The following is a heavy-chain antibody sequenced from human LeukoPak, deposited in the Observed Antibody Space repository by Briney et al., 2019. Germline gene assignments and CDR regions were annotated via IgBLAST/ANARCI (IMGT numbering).Heavy chain of an antibody. J-gene: IGHJ6*03. Sequence: ESGPTLVKPTQTLTLTCTFSGFSLSSRGVGVGWIRQPPGKALECLAVISWNDDKRYKPSLKSRFSITKDTSKNQVVLTMTNMDPVDTGTYYCVHRIYVRGRDQYYMDVWGKGTTVTVSS. D-gene: IGHD3-10*02. CDR3: VHRIYVRGRDQYYMDV. V-gene: IGHV2-5*04. CDR2: ISWNDDK. CDR1: GFSLSSRGVG.